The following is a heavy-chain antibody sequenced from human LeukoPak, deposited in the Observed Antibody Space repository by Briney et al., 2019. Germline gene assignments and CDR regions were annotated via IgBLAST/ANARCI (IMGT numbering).Heavy chain of an antibody. CDR3: AKGTPHPLDYGSGSIDY. CDR2: ISYDGSNK. CDR1: GFTFSSYG. D-gene: IGHD3-10*01. V-gene: IGHV3-30*18. J-gene: IGHJ4*02. Sequence: PGGSLRLSCAASGFTFSSYGMHWVRQAPGKGLEWVAVISYDGSNKYYADSVKGRFTISRDNSKNTLYLQMNSLRAEDTAVYYCAKGTPHPLDYGSGSIDYWGQGTLVTVSS.